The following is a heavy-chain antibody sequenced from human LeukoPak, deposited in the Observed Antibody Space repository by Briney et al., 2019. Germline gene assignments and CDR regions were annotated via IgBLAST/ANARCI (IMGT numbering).Heavy chain of an antibody. CDR1: GGSISNSSYY. CDR2: IYYSGST. J-gene: IGHJ4*02. Sequence: SETLSLTCTVSGGSISNSSYYWGWIRQPPGKGLEWIGSIYYSGSTYYNPSLKSRVTISVDTSKNQFSLKLSSVTAADTAVYYCARHGSTSGRGGYYFDYWGQGTLVTVSS. CDR3: ARHGSTSGRGGYYFDY. D-gene: IGHD1-1*01. V-gene: IGHV4-39*01.